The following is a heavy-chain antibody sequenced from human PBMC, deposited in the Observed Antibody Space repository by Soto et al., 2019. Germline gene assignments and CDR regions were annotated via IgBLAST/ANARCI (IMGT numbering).Heavy chain of an antibody. CDR3: AKGYASTRPYCFDY. Sequence: GGSLRLSCAASGFTFTDYVMSWVRQAPGKGLEWVSAITGSGGNTYYTDSVKGRFTVSRDNSKNTLYLQMNSLRAEDTALYYCAKGYASTRPYCFDYWGQGTLVTVSS. CDR1: GFTFTDYV. J-gene: IGHJ4*02. D-gene: IGHD5-18*01. V-gene: IGHV3-23*01. CDR2: ITGSGGNT.